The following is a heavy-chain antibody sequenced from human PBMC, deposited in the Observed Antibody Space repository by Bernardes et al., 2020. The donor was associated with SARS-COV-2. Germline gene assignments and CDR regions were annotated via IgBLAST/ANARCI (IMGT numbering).Heavy chain of an antibody. CDR2: ISSGGSTI. J-gene: IGHJ4*02. D-gene: IGHD6-19*01. CDR1: GFTFSSYE. V-gene: IGHV3-48*03. Sequence: GGSLRLSCAASGFTFSSYEMNWVRQAPGKGLEWVSYISSGGSTIYYADSVKGRFTISRDNAKNSLYLQMNSLRAEDTAVYYCARDPGIAVAGTNSGYWGQGTLVTVSS. CDR3: ARDPGIAVAGTNSGY.